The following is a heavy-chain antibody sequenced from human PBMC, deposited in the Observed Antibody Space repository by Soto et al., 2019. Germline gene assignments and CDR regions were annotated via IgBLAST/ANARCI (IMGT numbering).Heavy chain of an antibody. D-gene: IGHD2-2*01. CDR3: ARDIVVVPAANYHYYYTDV. CDR1: GYTFTSYG. CDR2: ISAYDGNT. J-gene: IGHJ6*03. Sequence: GASVKVSCKASGYTFTSYGISWVRQAPGQGLEWMGWISAYDGNTNYAQKLQGRVTMTTDTSTSTAYMELRSLRSDDTAVYYCARDIVVVPAANYHYYYTDVWGKGPTVTV. V-gene: IGHV1-18*01.